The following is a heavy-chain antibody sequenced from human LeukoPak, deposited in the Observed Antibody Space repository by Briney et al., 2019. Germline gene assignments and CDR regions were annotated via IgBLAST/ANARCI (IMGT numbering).Heavy chain of an antibody. Sequence: ASVKVSCKASGYTFTSYGISWVRQAPGQGLEWMGWISAYNGNTNYAQKLQGRVTMTTDTSTSTAYMGLRSLRSDDTAVYYCARAPYYYDSSGYYPKGNYFDYWGQGTLVTVSS. D-gene: IGHD3-22*01. J-gene: IGHJ4*02. V-gene: IGHV1-18*01. CDR2: ISAYNGNT. CDR3: ARAPYYYDSSGYYPKGNYFDY. CDR1: GYTFTSYG.